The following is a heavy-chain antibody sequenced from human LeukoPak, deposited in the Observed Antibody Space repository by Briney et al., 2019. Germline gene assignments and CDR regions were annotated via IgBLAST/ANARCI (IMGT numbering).Heavy chain of an antibody. D-gene: IGHD6-19*01. J-gene: IGHJ4*02. CDR2: IIPILGIA. V-gene: IGHV1-69*04. CDR1: GGTFSSYT. Sequence: ASVKVSCKASGGTFSSYTISWVRQAPGQGLEWMGRIIPILGIANYAQKFQGRVTITADKSTSTAYMELGSLRSEDTAVYYCARDGIAVAAGYYFDYWGQGTLVTVSS. CDR3: ARDGIAVAAGYYFDY.